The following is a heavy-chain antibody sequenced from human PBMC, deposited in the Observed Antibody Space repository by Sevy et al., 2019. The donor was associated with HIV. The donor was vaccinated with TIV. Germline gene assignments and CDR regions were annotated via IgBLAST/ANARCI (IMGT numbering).Heavy chain of an antibody. CDR3: ARGNTIFGVVIGYYFDY. CDR2: IYYSGST. CDR1: GGSVSSGSYY. Sequence: SETLSLTCTVSGGSVSSGSYYWSWIRQPPGKGLEWIGYIYYSGSTKYNPSLKSRVTISVDTSKNQFSLKLSSVTAADTVVYYCARGNTIFGVVIGYYFDYWGQGTLVTVSS. D-gene: IGHD3-3*01. V-gene: IGHV4-61*01. J-gene: IGHJ4*02.